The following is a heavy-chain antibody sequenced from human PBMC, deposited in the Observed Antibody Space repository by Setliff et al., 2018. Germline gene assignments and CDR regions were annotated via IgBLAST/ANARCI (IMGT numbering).Heavy chain of an antibody. J-gene: IGHJ4*02. CDR1: RFTFSSYS. CDR2: ISSGNISTT. CDR3: ARRGTTAFDF. Sequence: PGGSLRLSCAASRFTFSSYSMNWLRQAPGKGLEWVSYISSGNISTTHYADSVRGRFTVSRDNAKNTLYLEMNNLRAEDSAVYYCARRGTTAFDFWGLGTLVTVSS. V-gene: IGHV3-48*01. D-gene: IGHD4-4*01.